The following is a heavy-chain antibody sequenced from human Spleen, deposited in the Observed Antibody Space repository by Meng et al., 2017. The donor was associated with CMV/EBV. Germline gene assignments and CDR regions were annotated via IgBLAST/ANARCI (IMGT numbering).Heavy chain of an antibody. Sequence: GESLKISCAASGFTFSSYAMTWVRQAPGKGLEWVSSISGSGATTYHADSVKGRFTISRDNSKNTLYLQMNSLRAEDTAVYYCAKADNLVVPAATIDYWGQGTLVTVSS. CDR3: AKADNLVVPAATIDY. V-gene: IGHV3-23*01. CDR2: ISGSGATT. D-gene: IGHD2-2*01. J-gene: IGHJ4*02. CDR1: GFTFSSYA.